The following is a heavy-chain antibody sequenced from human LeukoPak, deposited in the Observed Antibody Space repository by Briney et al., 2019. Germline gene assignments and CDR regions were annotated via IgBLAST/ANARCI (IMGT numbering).Heavy chain of an antibody. J-gene: IGHJ4*02. CDR2: IYTSGST. Sequence: SETLSLTCAVYGGSFSGYYWSWIRQPAGKGLEWIGRIYTSGSTNYNPSLKSRVTMSVDTSKNQFSLKLSSVTAADTAVYYCAREEPGGAVAGIDYWGQGTLVTVSS. CDR3: AREEPGGAVAGIDY. CDR1: GGSFSGYY. D-gene: IGHD6-19*01. V-gene: IGHV4-4*07.